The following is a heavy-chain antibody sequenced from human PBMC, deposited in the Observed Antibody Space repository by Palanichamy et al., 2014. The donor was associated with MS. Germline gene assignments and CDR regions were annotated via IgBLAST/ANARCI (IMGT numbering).Heavy chain of an antibody. CDR2: INYSGST. CDR1: SGSISSSSYY. V-gene: IGHV4-39*01. D-gene: IGHD3-3*01. Sequence: QLHLQESGPGLVKPSETLSLTCTVSSGSISSSSYYWGWIRQPPGKGLEWIGSINYSGSTYYNPPLQSRVTISVDTSKSQFSLKLSSVTAADTAVFYCVRFWPTAGVDAFDIWGQGTLVTVSS. J-gene: IGHJ3*02. CDR3: VRFWPTAGVDAFDI.